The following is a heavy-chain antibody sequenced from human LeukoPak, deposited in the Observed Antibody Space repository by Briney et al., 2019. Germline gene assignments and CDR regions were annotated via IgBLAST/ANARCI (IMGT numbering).Heavy chain of an antibody. CDR3: ARGARYDYVWGSYRYADFDY. J-gene: IGHJ4*02. CDR2: INNRGRT. V-gene: IGHV4-34*01. D-gene: IGHD3-16*02. Sequence: SETLSLTCAVYGGSFSGYYWSWIRQPPGNGLEWSGEINNRGRTNYSPSLKRRVNISVAPSKNQFSLQLRSVTAADTAVYYCARGARYDYVWGSYRYADFDYWGQGTLVTVSS. CDR1: GGSFSGYY.